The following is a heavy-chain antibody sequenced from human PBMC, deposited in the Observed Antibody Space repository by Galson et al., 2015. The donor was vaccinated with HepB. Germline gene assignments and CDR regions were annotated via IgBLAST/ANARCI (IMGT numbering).Heavy chain of an antibody. J-gene: IGHJ5*02. Sequence: SLRLSCAGSGFTFSSYGMRWVRQAPGKGLEWVAVISYDGSNKYYADSVKGRFTISRDNSKNTLYLQMNSLRAEDTAVYYCAKDARQWLETNWFDPWGQGTLVTVSS. CDR2: ISYDGSNK. V-gene: IGHV3-30*18. D-gene: IGHD6-19*01. CDR1: GFTFSSYG. CDR3: AKDARQWLETNWFDP.